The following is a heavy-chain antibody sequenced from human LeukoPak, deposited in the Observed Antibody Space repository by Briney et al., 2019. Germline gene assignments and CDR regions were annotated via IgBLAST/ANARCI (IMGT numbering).Heavy chain of an antibody. D-gene: IGHD3-22*01. CDR3: AKVMGYDSSGYYYEENDAFDI. J-gene: IGHJ3*02. CDR1: GFTFSSYA. V-gene: IGHV3-23*01. Sequence: PGGSLRLSCAAPGFTFSSYAMSWVRQAPGKGLEWVSAISGSGGSTYYADSVKGRLTISRDNSKNTLYLQMNSLRAEDTAVYYCAKVMGYDSSGYYYEENDAFDIWGQGTMVTVSS. CDR2: ISGSGGST.